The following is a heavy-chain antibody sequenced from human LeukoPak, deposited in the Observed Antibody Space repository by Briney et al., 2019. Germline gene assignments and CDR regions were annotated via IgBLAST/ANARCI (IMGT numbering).Heavy chain of an antibody. V-gene: IGHV3-30*09. CDR1: GFTFSVIA. CDR3: ARERAGTAGAFDV. Sequence: GGSLRLSCAASGFTFSVIAVHWVRQAPGKGLEWVAGTSYDGTYKYYPDSVRGRFAISKDKSRNTLILQMNSLRPEDTAPYYCARERAGTAGAFDVWGQGTVVSVSS. D-gene: IGHD6-19*01. CDR2: TSYDGTYK. J-gene: IGHJ3*01.